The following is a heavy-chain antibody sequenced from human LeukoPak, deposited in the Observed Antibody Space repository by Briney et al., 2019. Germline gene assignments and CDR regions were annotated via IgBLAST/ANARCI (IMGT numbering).Heavy chain of an antibody. CDR1: GDSISNGVFS. J-gene: IGHJ5*02. CDR2: FYHGGTT. CDR3: ARDRPLDWFDP. V-gene: IGHV4-30-2*06. Sequence: SETLSLTCAVSGDSISNGVFSWSWIRQSPGEGLKWICYFYHGGTTYVNPSLKSRVSISIERSKNQFSLKVISVTAADTAVYYCARDRPLDWFDPWGQGTLVTVSS.